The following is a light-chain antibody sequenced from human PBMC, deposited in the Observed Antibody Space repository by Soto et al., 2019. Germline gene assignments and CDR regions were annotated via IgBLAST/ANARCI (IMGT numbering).Light chain of an antibody. J-gene: IGKJ1*01. CDR1: QTITHY. Sequence: DIHMTQSPSFLSASVGASVTITCRANQTITHYLNWYQQKPGRAPALLIYDASILQSGFSSRFCGRGSWSDFSLTITSLRLAAFATYFSQQSYVLPRTFGQGTKVEI. CDR3: QQSYVLPRT. CDR2: DAS. V-gene: IGKV1-39*01.